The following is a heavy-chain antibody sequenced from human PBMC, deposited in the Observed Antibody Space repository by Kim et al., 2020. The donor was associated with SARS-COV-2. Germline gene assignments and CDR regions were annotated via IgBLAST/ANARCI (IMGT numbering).Heavy chain of an antibody. V-gene: IGHV4-39*01. J-gene: IGHJ4*02. D-gene: IGHD3-22*01. Sequence: RVTISVDTSKNQFSLKLSSVTAADTAVYYCARLGRDDSSGYYGYYFDYWGQGTLVTVSS. CDR3: ARLGRDDSSGYYGYYFDY.